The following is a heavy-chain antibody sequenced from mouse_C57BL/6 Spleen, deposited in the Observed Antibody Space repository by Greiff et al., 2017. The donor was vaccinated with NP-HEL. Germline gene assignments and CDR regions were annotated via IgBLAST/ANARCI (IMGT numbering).Heavy chain of an antibody. V-gene: IGHV5-4*01. CDR2: ISDGGSYT. CDR1: GFTFSSYA. CDR3: ARDTYEYFDY. Sequence: EVKLMESGGGLVKPGGSLKLSCAASGFTFSSYAMSWVRQTPEKRLEWVATISDGGSYTYYPDNVKGRFTISRDNAKNNLYLQMSHLKSEDTAMYYCARDTYEYFDYWGQGTTLTVSS. D-gene: IGHD2-3*01. J-gene: IGHJ2*01.